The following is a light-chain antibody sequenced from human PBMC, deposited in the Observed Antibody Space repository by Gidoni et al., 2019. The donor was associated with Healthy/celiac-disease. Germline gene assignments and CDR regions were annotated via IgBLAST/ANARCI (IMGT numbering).Light chain of an antibody. J-gene: IGKJ1*01. V-gene: IGKV1-6*01. CDR2: AAS. CDR3: LQDYNYPWT. CDR1: QCIRND. Sequence: AIQMTQSPSSLSASVGDRVTITCRASQCIRNDLGWYQQKPGKAPKLLIYAASSLQSGVPSRFSGSGSGKDFTLTISSLQPEDFATYDCLQDYNYPWTFGQGTKVEIK.